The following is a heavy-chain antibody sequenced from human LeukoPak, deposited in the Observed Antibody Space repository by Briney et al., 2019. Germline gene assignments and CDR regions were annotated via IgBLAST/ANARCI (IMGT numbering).Heavy chain of an antibody. CDR2: ISGSGGST. D-gene: IGHD4-17*01. CDR3: AKVKGYGDYLYYFDY. V-gene: IGHV3-23*01. CDR1: GFTFSSYA. J-gene: IGHJ4*02. Sequence: PGGSLRLSCAASGFTFSSYAMSWVRQAPGKGLEWVSAISGSGGSTYYADSVKGRFTISRDNSKNTLYLQMNSPRAEDTAVYYCAKVKGYGDYLYYFDYWGQGTLVTVSS.